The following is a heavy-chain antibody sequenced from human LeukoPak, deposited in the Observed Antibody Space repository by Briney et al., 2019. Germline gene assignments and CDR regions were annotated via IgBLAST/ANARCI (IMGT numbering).Heavy chain of an antibody. CDR2: LHYSGST. J-gene: IGHJ4*02. CDR3: AREHYTSGWYIRD. V-gene: IGHV4-61*01. CDR1: GASVSSDNYY. Sequence: SETLSLTCTVSGASVSSDNYYWSWIRQPPGKGLEWIGHLHYSGSTNYNPSLKSRVTISIDTSKIQFSLKLTSVTAADTAVYYCAREHYTSGWYIRDWGQGTLVTVSS. D-gene: IGHD6-19*01.